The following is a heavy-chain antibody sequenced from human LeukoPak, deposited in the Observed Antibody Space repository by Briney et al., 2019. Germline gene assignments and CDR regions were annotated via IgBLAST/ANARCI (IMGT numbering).Heavy chain of an antibody. CDR2: ITGSGSKT. CDR3: AKYCSGGTCYSGLST. J-gene: IGHJ4*02. V-gene: IGHV3-23*01. D-gene: IGHD2-15*01. Sequence: GGSLRLSCAASGFTFSSYYMSWVRQAPGKGLEWVSTITGSGSKTYYGDSVKGRFTISGDISKSTLYLQMNSLRAEDTAVYCCAKYCSGGTCYSGLSTWGQGTLVTVSS. CDR1: GFTFSSYY.